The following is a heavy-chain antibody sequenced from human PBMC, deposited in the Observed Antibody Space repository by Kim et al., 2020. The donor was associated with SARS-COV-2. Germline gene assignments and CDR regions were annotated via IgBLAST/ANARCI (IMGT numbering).Heavy chain of an antibody. D-gene: IGHD6-6*01. V-gene: IGHV1-18*04. Sequence: ASVKVSCKASGYTFRTYGISWVRQAPGQGLEWMGWISAYNDNTKDAQKFQGRVTMTTDTFTSTAYMEVRSLRSDDTAIYYCARDSQAARPGWFGPWGQGTLVTVSS. J-gene: IGHJ5*02. CDR1: GYTFRTYG. CDR3: ARDSQAARPGWFGP. CDR2: ISAYNDNT.